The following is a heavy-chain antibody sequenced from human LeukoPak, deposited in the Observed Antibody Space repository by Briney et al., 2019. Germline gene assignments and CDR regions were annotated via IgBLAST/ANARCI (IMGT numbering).Heavy chain of an antibody. Sequence: ASVKVSCKASGYTFTGYYMQWVRQAPGQGLEWMGWINPNSGGTNYAQKFQGRVTMARDTSISTAYMELSRLRSDDTAVYYCARHIPDSGYSLDYWGQGTLVTVSS. V-gene: IGHV1-2*02. CDR3: ARHIPDSGYSLDY. CDR1: GYTFTGYY. CDR2: INPNSGGT. D-gene: IGHD2-15*01. J-gene: IGHJ4*02.